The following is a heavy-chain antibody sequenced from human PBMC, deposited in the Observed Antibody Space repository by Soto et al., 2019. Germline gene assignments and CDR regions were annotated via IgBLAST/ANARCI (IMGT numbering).Heavy chain of an antibody. D-gene: IGHD3-22*01. J-gene: IGHJ4*02. CDR1: GFTFSSYS. CDR2: ISSSSSYI. CDR3: ARDLGYYDSSGYYLY. V-gene: IGHV3-21*01. Sequence: LRLSCAASGFTFSSYSMNWVRQAPGKGLEWVSSISSSSSYIYYADSVKGRFTISRDNAKNSLYLQMNSLRAEDTAVYYCARDLGYYDSSGYYLYWGQGTLVTVSS.